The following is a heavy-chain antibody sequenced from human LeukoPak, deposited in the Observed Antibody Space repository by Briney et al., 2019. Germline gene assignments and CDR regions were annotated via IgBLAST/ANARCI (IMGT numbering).Heavy chain of an antibody. CDR1: GGSISSYY. J-gene: IGHJ5*02. D-gene: IGHD3-3*01. CDR2: IYTSGST. V-gene: IGHV4-4*07. Sequence: PSETLSHTCTVSGGSISSYYWSWIRQPAGKGLEWIGRIYTSGSTNYNPSLKSRVTMSVDTSKNQFSLKLSSVTAADTAVYYCARDSLLWSGYYNWFDPWGQGTLVTVSS. CDR3: ARDSLLWSGYYNWFDP.